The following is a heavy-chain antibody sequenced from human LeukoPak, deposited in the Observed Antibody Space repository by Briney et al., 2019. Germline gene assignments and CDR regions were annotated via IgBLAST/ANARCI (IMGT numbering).Heavy chain of an antibody. CDR3: ARGYCSSTSCPNWFDP. Sequence: ASVKFSCKASAYTFTSYDINWVRQATGQGLEWMGWMNPNSGNTGYAQKFQGRVTMTRNNSISTAYMELSSLRSEDTAVYYCARGYCSSTSCPNWFDPWGQGTLVTVSS. V-gene: IGHV1-8*01. D-gene: IGHD2-2*01. CDR2: MNPNSGNT. J-gene: IGHJ5*02. CDR1: AYTFTSYD.